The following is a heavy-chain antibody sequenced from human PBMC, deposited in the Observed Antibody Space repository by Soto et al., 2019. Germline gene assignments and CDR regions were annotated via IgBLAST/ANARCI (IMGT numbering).Heavy chain of an antibody. D-gene: IGHD6-13*01. CDR2: ISGSGGSI. V-gene: IGHV3-23*01. CDR3: ARVAPEYSSTPRRFDF. Sequence: GGSLRLSCAASGFTFGIYAMSWVRQAPGKGLEWVSSISGSGGSIYYAHSVKGRFTITRDKTKNTLDLQMNSLRAEDTAVYHCARVAPEYSSTPRRFDFWGQGTLVTAPQ. CDR1: GFTFGIYA. J-gene: IGHJ4*02.